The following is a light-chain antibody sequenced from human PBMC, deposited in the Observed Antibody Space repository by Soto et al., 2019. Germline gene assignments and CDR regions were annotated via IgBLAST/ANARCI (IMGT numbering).Light chain of an antibody. CDR2: AAS. CDR3: LQSYSTLYT. CDR1: QSISSY. J-gene: IGKJ2*01. Sequence: DIQMTQSPSSLSASVGDRVTITCRASQSISSYLNWYQQKPGKAPKLLIYAASSLQSGVPSRFSGSGSGTDFTFTISSLQPEDFATYYCLQSYSTLYTFGQGTKLEIK. V-gene: IGKV1-39*01.